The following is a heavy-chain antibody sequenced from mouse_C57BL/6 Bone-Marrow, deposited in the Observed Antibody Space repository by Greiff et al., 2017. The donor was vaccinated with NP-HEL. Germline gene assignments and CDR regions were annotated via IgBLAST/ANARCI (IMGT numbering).Heavy chain of an antibody. CDR3: AREEAPYYSNFHWYFDV. CDR2: IYPYNGVS. V-gene: IGHV1-31*01. D-gene: IGHD2-5*01. Sequence: VQLQQSGPELVKPGASVKISCKASGYSFTGYYMHWVKQSHGNILDWIGYIYPYNGVSSYNQKFKGKATLTVDKSSSTAYMELRSLTSEDSAVYYCAREEAPYYSNFHWYFDVWGTGTTVTVSS. CDR1: GYSFTGYY. J-gene: IGHJ1*03.